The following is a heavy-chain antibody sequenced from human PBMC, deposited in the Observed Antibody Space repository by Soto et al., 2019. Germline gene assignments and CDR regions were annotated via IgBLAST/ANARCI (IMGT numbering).Heavy chain of an antibody. CDR3: ATALGTSGWFDY. D-gene: IGHD6-19*01. V-gene: IGHV1-18*01. CDR1: AYTSTLYG. Sequence: QVHLVQSGAEVKRPGASVKVSCKASAYTSTLYGITWVRQAPGQGLEWMGWIRAHNGETKFARKFQDRVTMTTHPSSSTVFMDLRTLTSDDTAVYYCATALGTSGWFDYWGQGTLVTVPS. CDR2: IRAHNGET. J-gene: IGHJ4*02.